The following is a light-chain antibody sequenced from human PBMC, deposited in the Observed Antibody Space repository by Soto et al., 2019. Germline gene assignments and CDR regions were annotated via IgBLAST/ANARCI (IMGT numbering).Light chain of an antibody. CDR2: KAT. CDR3: HQRQSWPRT. CDR1: QRIDTW. Sequence: DIQLTQSPCTLSASLGDSVTLTCRASQRIDTWLAWYQQKPGTAPKLLIYKATILQSGVPSRFSGSGSGTEFTLAISSLQPEDFALYYCHQRQSWPRTFGQGTKVDIK. J-gene: IGKJ1*01. V-gene: IGKV1-5*03.